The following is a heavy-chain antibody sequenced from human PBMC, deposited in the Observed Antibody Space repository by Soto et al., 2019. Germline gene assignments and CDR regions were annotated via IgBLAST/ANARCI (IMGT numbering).Heavy chain of an antibody. J-gene: IGHJ6*02. CDR2: ISSSSSYT. Sequence: VGSLRLSCAASGFTFSDYYMSWIRQAPGKGLEWVSYISSSSSYTNYADSVKGRFTISRDNAKNSLYLQMNSLRAEDTAVYYCARRAQAPVTYYSYGMDVWCQWTTVSLSS. V-gene: IGHV3-11*06. D-gene: IGHD2-21*02. CDR1: GFTFSDYY. CDR3: ARRAQAPVTYYSYGMDV.